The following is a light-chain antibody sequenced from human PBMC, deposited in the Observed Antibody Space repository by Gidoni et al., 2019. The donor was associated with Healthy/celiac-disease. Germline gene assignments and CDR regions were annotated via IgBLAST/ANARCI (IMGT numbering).Light chain of an antibody. CDR1: SSDVGGYNY. J-gene: IGLJ1*01. V-gene: IGLV2-14*01. Sequence: QSALTQPASVSGSPGQSITISCTGPSSDVGGYNYVSWYQQHPVKAPKLMIYEVSNRPSGVSNRFSGSKSGNTASLTISGLQAEDEADYYCSSYTSSSPYVFGTGTKVTVL. CDR2: EVS. CDR3: SSYTSSSPYV.